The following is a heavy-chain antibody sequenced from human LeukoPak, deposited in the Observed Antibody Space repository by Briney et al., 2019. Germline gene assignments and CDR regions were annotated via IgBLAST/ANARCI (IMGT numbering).Heavy chain of an antibody. CDR3: AKDGPIVVVVTATEGYYFDY. D-gene: IGHD2-15*01. CDR1: GFTVSSNE. Sequence: GGSLRLSCAASGFTVSSNEMSWVRQAPGKGLEWVSSISGGSTYYADSRKGRFTISRDNSKNTLHLQMNSLRAEDTAVYYCAKDGPIVVVVTATEGYYFDYWGQGTLVTVSS. CDR2: ISGGST. J-gene: IGHJ4*02. V-gene: IGHV3-38-3*01.